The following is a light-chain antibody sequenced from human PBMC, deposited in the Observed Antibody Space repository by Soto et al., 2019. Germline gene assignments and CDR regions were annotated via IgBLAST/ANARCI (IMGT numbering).Light chain of an antibody. CDR2: DVN. J-gene: IGLJ2*01. Sequence: QSALTQPASVSGSPGQSITLSCTGTSSDIGGYDYVSWYQRHPGKAPKLIIYDVNNRPSGVSNRFSGSKYGNTASLTISGLQAEDEADYYCTSYASGSSHVVFGCGTTLTVL. V-gene: IGLV2-14*01. CDR1: SSDIGGYDY. CDR3: TSYASGSSHVV.